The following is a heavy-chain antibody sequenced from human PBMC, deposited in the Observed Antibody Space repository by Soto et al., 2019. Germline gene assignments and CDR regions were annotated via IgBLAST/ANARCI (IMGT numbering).Heavy chain of an antibody. CDR1: GYTFTNYA. D-gene: IGHD5-12*01. J-gene: IGHJ4*02. V-gene: IGHV1-3*05. CDR3: ARVSGYYLPDY. Sequence: QVQLVQSGAEEKKPGASVKVSCKASGYTFTNYAMHWVRPAPGQRLEWMGWINAGNGNTKYSQKFQGRVTITRDTSASTAYMELSRLGSEDTAVYYCARVSGYYLPDYWGQGTLVTVSS. CDR2: INAGNGNT.